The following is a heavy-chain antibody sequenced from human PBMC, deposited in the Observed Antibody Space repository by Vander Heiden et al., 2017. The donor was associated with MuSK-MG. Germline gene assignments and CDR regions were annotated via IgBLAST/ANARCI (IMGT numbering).Heavy chain of an antibody. Sequence: EVQLVESGGGLVKPGGSLRLSCAASGFTFSSYSMNWVRQAPGKGLEWVSSISSSSSYIYYADSVKGRFTISRDNAKNSLYLQMNSMRAEDTAVYYCARGGYSSSWYVWDYWGQGTLVTVSS. CDR2: ISSSSSYI. CDR1: GFTFSSYS. CDR3: ARGGYSSSWYVWDY. V-gene: IGHV3-21*01. J-gene: IGHJ4*02. D-gene: IGHD6-13*01.